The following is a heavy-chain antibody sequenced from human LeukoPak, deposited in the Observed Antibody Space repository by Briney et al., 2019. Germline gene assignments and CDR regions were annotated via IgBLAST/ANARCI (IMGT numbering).Heavy chain of an antibody. J-gene: IGHJ3*02. CDR3: ARLGGSGDTFDI. CDR2: IYSSGST. D-gene: IGHD3-10*01. V-gene: IGHV4-39*01. CDR1: GGSISSSSYY. Sequence: SETLSLTCTVSGGSISSSSYYWGWIRQPPGKGLEWTGCIYSSGSTYYNSSLMSRVTISVDTSKSQFSLKLSSVTAADTAVYYCARLGGSGDTFDIWGQGTMVTVSS.